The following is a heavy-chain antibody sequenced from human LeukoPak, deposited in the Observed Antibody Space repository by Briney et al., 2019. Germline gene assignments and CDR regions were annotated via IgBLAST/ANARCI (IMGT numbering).Heavy chain of an antibody. J-gene: IGHJ4*02. CDR3: ARHYCGGDCYFDC. CDR1: GFTFSSYG. D-gene: IGHD2-21*02. CDR2: IWYDESNK. V-gene: IGHV3-33*01. Sequence: GGSLRLSCAASGFTFSSYGMHWVRQAPGKGLEWVALIWYDESNKYYADSVKGRFTISRDNSKNTLYLQMNSLRAEDTAVYCCARHYCGGDCYFDCWGQGTLVTVSS.